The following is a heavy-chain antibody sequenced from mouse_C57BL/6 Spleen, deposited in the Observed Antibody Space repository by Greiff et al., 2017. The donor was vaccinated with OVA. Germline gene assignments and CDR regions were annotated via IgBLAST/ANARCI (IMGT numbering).Heavy chain of an antibody. Sequence: EVMLVESGGGLVKPGGSLKLSCAASGFTFSSYAMSWVRQTPEKRLEWVATISDGGSYTYYPDNVKGRFTISRDNAKNNLYLQMSHLKSEDTAMYYCARVYYGSSYEYFDVWGTGTTVTVSS. J-gene: IGHJ1*03. V-gene: IGHV5-4*03. CDR3: ARVYYGSSYEYFDV. D-gene: IGHD1-1*01. CDR1: GFTFSSYA. CDR2: ISDGGSYT.